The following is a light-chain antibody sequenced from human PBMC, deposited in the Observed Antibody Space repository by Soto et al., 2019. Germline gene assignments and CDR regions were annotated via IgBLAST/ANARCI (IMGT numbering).Light chain of an antibody. CDR3: QERSNWPRGT. Sequence: EIVLTQSPATLSLSPGARATLSCRASQTLTNDFAWYQQKPGLAPRLLIYGASKRATGIPARFSGSGSGTDFPLTISSVEPEDFAVYCCQERSNWPRGTFGGGTKVEIK. J-gene: IGKJ4*01. CDR1: QTLTND. CDR2: GAS. V-gene: IGKV3-11*01.